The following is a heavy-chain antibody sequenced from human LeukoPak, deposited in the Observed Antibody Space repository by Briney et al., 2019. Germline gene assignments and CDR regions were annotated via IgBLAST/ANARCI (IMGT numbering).Heavy chain of an antibody. J-gene: IGHJ4*02. CDR3: ARGVWFGEFSN. V-gene: IGHV3-48*01. D-gene: IGHD3-10*01. CDR1: GFTFSTYS. CDR2: ISDSSRKI. Sequence: PGGSLRLSCAASGFTFSTYSMNWVRQAPGKGLEWVSYISDSSRKIYYADSVKGRFTISRDNAKNSLYLQMNSLRAEDTAVYYCARGVWFGEFSNWGQGTLVTVSS.